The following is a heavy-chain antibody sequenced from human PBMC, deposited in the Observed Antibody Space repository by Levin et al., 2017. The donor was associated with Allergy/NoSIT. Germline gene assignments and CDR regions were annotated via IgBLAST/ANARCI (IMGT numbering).Heavy chain of an antibody. D-gene: IGHD6-13*01. Sequence: GGSLRLSCAASGFTFSSYGMHWVRQAPGKGLEWVAVISYDGSNKYYADSVKGRFTISRDNSKNTLYLQMNSLRAEDTAVYYCAKGTYITSPPPYWGQGTLVTVSS. CDR1: GFTFSSYG. CDR3: AKGTYITSPPPY. J-gene: IGHJ4*02. CDR2: ISYDGSNK. V-gene: IGHV3-30*18.